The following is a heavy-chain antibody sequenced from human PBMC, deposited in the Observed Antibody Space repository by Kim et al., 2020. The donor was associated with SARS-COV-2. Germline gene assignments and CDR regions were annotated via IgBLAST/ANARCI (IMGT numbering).Heavy chain of an antibody. Sequence: ASVKVSCKASGYTFTSYGISWVRQAPGQGLEWMGWISAYNGNTNYAQKLQGRVTMTTDTSTSTAYMELRGLRSDDTAVYYCARDQPPRCSSTSCYLSWFDPWGQGTLVTVSS. V-gene: IGHV1-18*01. CDR1: GYTFTSYG. D-gene: IGHD2-2*01. CDR3: ARDQPPRCSSTSCYLSWFDP. CDR2: ISAYNGNT. J-gene: IGHJ5*02.